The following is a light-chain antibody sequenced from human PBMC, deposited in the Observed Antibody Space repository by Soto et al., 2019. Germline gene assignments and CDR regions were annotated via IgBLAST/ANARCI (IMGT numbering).Light chain of an antibody. V-gene: IGLV1-40*01. CDR2: GNS. CDR1: SSNIGAGYD. CDR3: QSYDSSLSGRG. J-gene: IGLJ3*02. Sequence: QSVLTQPPSVSGAPGQRVTISCTGSSSNIGAGYDVHWYQQLPGTAPKLLLYGNSNRPSGVPDRFSGSKSGTSASLAITGLQAEDEADYYCQSYDSSLSGRGFGGGTKLTVL.